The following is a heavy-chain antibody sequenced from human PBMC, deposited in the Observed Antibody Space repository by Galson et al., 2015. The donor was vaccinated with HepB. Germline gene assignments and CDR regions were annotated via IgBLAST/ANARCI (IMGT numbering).Heavy chain of an antibody. V-gene: IGHV4-34*01. J-gene: IGHJ6*03. CDR2: INHSGST. Sequence: ETLSLTCAVYGGSFSDYYWSWIRQPPGKGLEWIGEINHSGSTHYNPSLKSRLTIQLDTSKSQFSLKLSSVTAADTAVYFCVRERFSVLRGLTKYYYYMDVWGNGTTISVSS. D-gene: IGHD4-17*01. CDR1: GGSFSDYY. CDR3: VRERFSVLRGLTKYYYYMDV.